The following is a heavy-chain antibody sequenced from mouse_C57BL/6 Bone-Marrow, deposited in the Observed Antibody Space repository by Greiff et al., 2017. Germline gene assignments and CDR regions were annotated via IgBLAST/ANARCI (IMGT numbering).Heavy chain of an antibody. V-gene: IGHV5-15*01. CDR2: ISSLAYSI. D-gene: IGHD1-1*01. CDR3: ARSYGSRGAMDY. CDR1: GFTFSDYG. J-gene: IGHJ4*01. Sequence: DVMLVESGGGLVQPGGSLKLSCAASGFTFSDYGMAWVRQAPRKGLEWVAFISSLAYSIYYADTVTGRFTISRENAKNTLYRELSRLRSEDTAMYYCARSYGSRGAMDYWGQGTSVTVSS.